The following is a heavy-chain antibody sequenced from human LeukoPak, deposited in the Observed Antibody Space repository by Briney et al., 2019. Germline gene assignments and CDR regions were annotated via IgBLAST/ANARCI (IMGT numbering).Heavy chain of an antibody. D-gene: IGHD2-15*01. Sequence: SETLSLTCAVYGGSFSGYYWSWIRQPPGKGLEWIGEINHSGSTNYNPSLKSRVTISVDTSKNQFSPKLSSVTAADTAVYYCASNPIVVVVAATPGWFDPWGQGTLVTVSS. CDR2: INHSGST. CDR1: GGSFSGYY. CDR3: ASNPIVVVVAATPGWFDP. V-gene: IGHV4-34*01. J-gene: IGHJ5*02.